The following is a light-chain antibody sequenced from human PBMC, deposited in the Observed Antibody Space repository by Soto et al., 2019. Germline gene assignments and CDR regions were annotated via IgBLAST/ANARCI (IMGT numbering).Light chain of an antibody. CDR2: TTS. Sequence: DIQMTQSPSSLSASVGDRVTITCRASQSINSHLNWYQKKPGKPPTLLIHTTSSLQSGVPSRFSGSGTGTDFTLTSSSLQPEDFATYYCQQCDSTPQTFGGGTKVEI. CDR1: QSINSH. CDR3: QQCDSTPQT. J-gene: IGKJ4*01. V-gene: IGKV1-39*01.